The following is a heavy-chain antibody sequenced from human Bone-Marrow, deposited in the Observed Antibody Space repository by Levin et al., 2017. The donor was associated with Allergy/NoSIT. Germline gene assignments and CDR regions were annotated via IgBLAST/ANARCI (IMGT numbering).Heavy chain of an antibody. Sequence: GESLKISCRTSGYTFTRHWIGWVRQMPGKGLEWMGIIYPGDSDTRYSPSFDGQVTISVDTSITTAYLQWNSLKTSDTAIYYCARMNLAANWFDPWGQGTLVTVSP. J-gene: IGHJ5*02. CDR2: IYPGDSDT. CDR1: GYTFTRHW. CDR3: ARMNLAANWFDP. D-gene: IGHD3-16*01. V-gene: IGHV5-51*01.